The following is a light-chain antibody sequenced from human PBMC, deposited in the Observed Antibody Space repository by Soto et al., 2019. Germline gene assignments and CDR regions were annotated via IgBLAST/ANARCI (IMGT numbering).Light chain of an antibody. Sequence: VLTQPPSASGTPGQRVTISCSGSSSNIGSNYVYWYQQLPGTAPKLLIYRNNQRPSGVPDRFSGSKSGTSASLAISGLRSEDEADYYCAAWDDSLVFGGGTQLTVL. CDR1: SSNIGSNY. V-gene: IGLV1-47*01. J-gene: IGLJ3*02. CDR3: AAWDDSLV. CDR2: RNN.